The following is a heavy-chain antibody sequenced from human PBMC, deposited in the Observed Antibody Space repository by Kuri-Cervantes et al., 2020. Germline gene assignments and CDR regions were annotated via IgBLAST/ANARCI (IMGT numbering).Heavy chain of an antibody. D-gene: IGHD2-15*01. CDR3: AAWSATATHH. Sequence: GESLKISCAASGFTFSNYCMSWVRQAPGKGLEWVANINPDGGAKSYVDSVKGRFTISRDNAKNSLYLQMNSLRAEDTGVYYCAAWSATATHHWGQGTLVTVSS. CDR2: INPDGGAK. V-gene: IGHV3-7*01. CDR1: GFTFSNYC. J-gene: IGHJ5*02.